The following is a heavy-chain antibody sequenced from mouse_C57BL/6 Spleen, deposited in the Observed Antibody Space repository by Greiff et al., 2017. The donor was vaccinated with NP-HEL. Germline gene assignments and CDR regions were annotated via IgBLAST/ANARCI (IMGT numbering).Heavy chain of an antibody. CDR3: AREDYYYGSREGMDY. J-gene: IGHJ4*01. Sequence: EVQRVESGGGLVKPGGSLKLSCAASGFTFSSYAMSWVRQTPEKRLEWVATISDGGSYTYYPDNVKGRFTISRDNAKNNLYLQMSHLKSEDTAMYYCAREDYYYGSREGMDYWGQGTSVTVSS. CDR2: ISDGGSYT. CDR1: GFTFSSYA. V-gene: IGHV5-4*01. D-gene: IGHD1-1*01.